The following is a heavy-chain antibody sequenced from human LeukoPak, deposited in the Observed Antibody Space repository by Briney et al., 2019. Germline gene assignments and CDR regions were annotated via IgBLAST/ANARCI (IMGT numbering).Heavy chain of an antibody. Sequence: GGSLRLSCAASGFTFSSYGMHWVRQAPGKGLEWVAVISYDGSNKYYADSVKGRFTISRDNSKNTLYLQMNSLRAEDTAVYYCAKWPPYDSGGYYYDYWGQGTLVTVSS. CDR1: GFTFSSYG. J-gene: IGHJ4*02. V-gene: IGHV3-30*18. CDR2: ISYDGSNK. D-gene: IGHD3-22*01. CDR3: AKWPPYDSGGYYYDY.